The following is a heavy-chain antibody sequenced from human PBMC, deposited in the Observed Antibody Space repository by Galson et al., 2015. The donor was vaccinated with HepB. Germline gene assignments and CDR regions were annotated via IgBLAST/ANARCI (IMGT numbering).Heavy chain of an antibody. J-gene: IGHJ4*02. CDR1: GGTFSSYA. D-gene: IGHD2-2*01. Sequence: SVKVSCKASGGTFSSYAISWVRQAPGQGLEWMGGIIPILGIANYAQKFQGRVTITADKSTSTAYMELSSLRSEDTAVYYCASASGGPYCSSTSCYARGFDYWGQGTLVTVSS. CDR2: IIPILGIA. V-gene: IGHV1-69*10. CDR3: ASASGGPYCSSTSCYARGFDY.